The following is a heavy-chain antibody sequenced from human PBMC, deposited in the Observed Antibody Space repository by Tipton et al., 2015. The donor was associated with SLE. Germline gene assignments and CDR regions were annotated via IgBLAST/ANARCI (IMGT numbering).Heavy chain of an antibody. D-gene: IGHD4-17*01. Sequence: TLSLTCSVSGVSISRGSYFWTWIRQPAGKGLEWVGHIFSTGITDYNPSLKSRVSISADTSKNQFSLNLVSMTAADTAVYYCARDSHTDYGDFYVDSWGQGTLVTVSS. V-gene: IGHV4-61*09. J-gene: IGHJ4*02. CDR3: ARDSHTDYGDFYVDS. CDR1: GVSISRGSYF. CDR2: IFSTGIT.